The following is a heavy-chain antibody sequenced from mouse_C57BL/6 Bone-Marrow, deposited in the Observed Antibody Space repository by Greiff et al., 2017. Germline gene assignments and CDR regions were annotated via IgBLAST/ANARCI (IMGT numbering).Heavy chain of an antibody. V-gene: IGHV2-4*01. CDR3: AKKGGSSWDFDV. CDR2: IWGGGST. J-gene: IGHJ1*03. CDR1: GFSLTSYG. Sequence: VQLQESGPGLVQPSQSLSITCTVSGFSLTSYGVHWVRQPPGKGLEWLGVIWGGGSTDYHAAFVSRLCISKGDSKSQVFFKMISLQADDTTIYYCAKKGGSSWDFDVWGTGTTVTVSS. D-gene: IGHD1-1*01.